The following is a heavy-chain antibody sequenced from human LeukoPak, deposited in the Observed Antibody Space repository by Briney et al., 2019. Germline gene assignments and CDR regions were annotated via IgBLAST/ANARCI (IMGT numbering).Heavy chain of an antibody. CDR2: INPNSGAI. V-gene: IGHV1-2*02. Sequence: ASVKVSCKASGYTFIDFYIHWVRQTPGQGLEWMGWINPNSGAIKYSQKFQGRVSMTRDTSITTVYMDLSSLRSDDTALYYCARVKKLMPEFEFWGQGTLVTVSS. D-gene: IGHD2-2*01. CDR1: GYTFIDFY. J-gene: IGHJ4*02. CDR3: ARVKKLMPEFEF.